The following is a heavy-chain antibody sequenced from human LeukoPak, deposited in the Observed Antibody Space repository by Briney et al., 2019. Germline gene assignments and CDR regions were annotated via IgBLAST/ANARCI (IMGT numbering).Heavy chain of an antibody. Sequence: ASVKVSCKASGYTFTSYGISWVRQAPGQGLEWMGCISAYNGNTNYAQKLQGRVTMTTDTSTSTAYMELRSLRSDDTAVYYCARDLTEFGYSYGPDYWGQGTLVTVSS. CDR2: ISAYNGNT. V-gene: IGHV1-18*01. D-gene: IGHD5-18*01. J-gene: IGHJ4*02. CDR3: ARDLTEFGYSYGPDY. CDR1: GYTFTSYG.